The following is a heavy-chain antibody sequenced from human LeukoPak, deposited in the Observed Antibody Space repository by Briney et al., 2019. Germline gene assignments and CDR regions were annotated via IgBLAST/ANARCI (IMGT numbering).Heavy chain of an antibody. Sequence: GGSLRLSCEVSGFPFDNYAMHWVRQAPGRGLEWVSGITWSGALTQYADSVKGRFTISRDNAKNSLYLHMNRLKVDDMAFYFCAKGRGLRSAAYYFDFWGQGTLVTVSS. V-gene: IGHV3-9*03. D-gene: IGHD3-16*01. CDR1: GFPFDNYA. J-gene: IGHJ4*02. CDR3: AKGRGLRSAAYYFDF. CDR2: ITWSGALT.